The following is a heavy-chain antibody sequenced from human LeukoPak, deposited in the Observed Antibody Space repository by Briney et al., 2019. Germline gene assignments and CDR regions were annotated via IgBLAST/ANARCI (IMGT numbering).Heavy chain of an antibody. CDR3: ARGVLLWFGDYYYYYMDV. Sequence: SVKVSCKASGGTFSSYAISWVRQAPGQGLEWMGGIIPIFGTANYAQRFQGRVTITTDESTSTAYMELSSLRSEDTAVYYCARGVLLWFGDYYYYYMDVWGKGTTVTVSS. J-gene: IGHJ6*03. CDR1: GGTFSSYA. V-gene: IGHV1-69*05. D-gene: IGHD3-10*01. CDR2: IIPIFGTA.